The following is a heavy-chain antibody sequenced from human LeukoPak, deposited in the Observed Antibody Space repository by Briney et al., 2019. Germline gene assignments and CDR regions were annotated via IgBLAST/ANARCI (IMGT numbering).Heavy chain of an antibody. J-gene: IGHJ5*02. D-gene: IGHD3-10*01. CDR1: EFSFSKCW. Sequence: GGSLRLSCAASEFSFSKCWMSWVRQAPGKGLEGVANMKQDGREKYYVDSVKGRFTISRDNSKSTLYLQMNSLRAEDTAVYFCAGSYDSGSATFPTGWFDPWGQGTLVTVSS. CDR3: AGSYDSGSATFPTGWFDP. V-gene: IGHV3-7*03. CDR2: MKQDGREK.